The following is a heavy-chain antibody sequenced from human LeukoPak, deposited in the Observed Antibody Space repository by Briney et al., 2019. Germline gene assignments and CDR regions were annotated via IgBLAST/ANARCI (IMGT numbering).Heavy chain of an antibody. J-gene: IGHJ4*02. CDR1: LYTFTNYR. CDR3: ATQSSSGWPLRHLPFDY. V-gene: IGHV1-24*01. CDR2: YYPADGET. D-gene: IGHD3-22*01. Sequence: ASVKVSCKSSLYTFTNYRITWVRQAPSQGRAGMGRYYPADGETIYAEEFQGRVAMTEDTSTDTAYMELSSLRSEEAAVYYCATQSSSGWPLRHLPFDYWGQGTLVTVSS.